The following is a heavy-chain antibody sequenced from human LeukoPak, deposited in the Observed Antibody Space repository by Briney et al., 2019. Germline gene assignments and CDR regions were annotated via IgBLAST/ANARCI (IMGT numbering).Heavy chain of an antibody. CDR2: IYSGGST. CDR3: ARGVRIVATMGNYYYYGMDV. D-gene: IGHD5-12*01. CDR1: GFTVSSNY. Sequence: PGGSLRLSCAASGFTVSSNYMSWVRQAPGKGLEWVSVIYSGGSTYYADSVKGRFTISRDNSKNTLYLQMNSLRAEDTAVYYCARGVRIVATMGNYYYYGMDVWGQGTTVTVSS. V-gene: IGHV3-66*01. J-gene: IGHJ6*02.